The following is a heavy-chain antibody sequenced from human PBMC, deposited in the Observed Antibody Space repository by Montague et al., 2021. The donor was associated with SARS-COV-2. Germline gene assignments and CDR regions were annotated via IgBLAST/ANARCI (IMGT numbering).Heavy chain of an antibody. Sequence: SLRLSCAASGLTFSSYDMHWVRQATGKGLEWVSAIGTAGDTYYPGSVKGRFTISRENAKNSLYLQMNSLRAGDTAVYYCARAGYSSSWPLRLYWYFDLWGRGTLVTVSS. J-gene: IGHJ2*01. V-gene: IGHV3-13*04. D-gene: IGHD6-13*01. CDR3: ARAGYSSSWPLRLYWYFDL. CDR1: GLTFSSYD. CDR2: IGTAGDT.